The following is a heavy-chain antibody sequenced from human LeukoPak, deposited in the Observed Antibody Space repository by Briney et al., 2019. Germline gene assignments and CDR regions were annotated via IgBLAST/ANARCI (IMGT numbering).Heavy chain of an antibody. CDR3: ARGAAYCGGDCSVYFDF. CDR1: GGSFSGYY. J-gene: IGHJ4*02. Sequence: SETLSLTCAVYGGSFSGYYWSWIRQPAGKGLEWIGRMYPSGNTNYNPSLKGRVTMSVDTSKNQFSLRLSSVTAADTAVYYCARGAAYCGGDCSVYFDFWGQGSLVTVSS. CDR2: MYPSGNT. V-gene: IGHV4-59*10. D-gene: IGHD2-21*02.